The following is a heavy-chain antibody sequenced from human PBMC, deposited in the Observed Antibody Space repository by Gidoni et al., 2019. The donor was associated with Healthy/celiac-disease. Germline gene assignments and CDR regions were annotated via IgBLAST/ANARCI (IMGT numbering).Heavy chain of an antibody. D-gene: IGHD3-9*01. CDR2: TSAYNGNT. CDR3: ARVLRYFDWLSYYFDY. Sequence: QVQLVQSGAVVKKPGASVKVSCKASGYTFTSYGISWVRQAPGQGLEWMGWTSAYNGNTNYEQKLQGRVTMTTDTSTSTAYMELRSLRSDDTAVYYCARVLRYFDWLSYYFDYWGQGTLVTVSS. V-gene: IGHV1-18*01. J-gene: IGHJ4*02. CDR1: GYTFTSYG.